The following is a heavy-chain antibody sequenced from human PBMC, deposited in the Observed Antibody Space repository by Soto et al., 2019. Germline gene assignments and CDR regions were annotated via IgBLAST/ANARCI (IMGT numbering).Heavy chain of an antibody. CDR1: GFTFSSYA. CDR2: ISRNGGST. V-gene: IGHV3-64*01. Sequence: EVQLVESGGGLVQPGGSLRLSCAASGFTFSSYAMHWVRQAPGKGLEYVSAISRNGGSTYYANSVKGRFPISRDNPKNTLYLQTGSLRAEDMAVCYCAGWSRIDAFDIWGQGTMVTVSS. J-gene: IGHJ3*02. D-gene: IGHD3-3*01. CDR3: AGWSRIDAFDI.